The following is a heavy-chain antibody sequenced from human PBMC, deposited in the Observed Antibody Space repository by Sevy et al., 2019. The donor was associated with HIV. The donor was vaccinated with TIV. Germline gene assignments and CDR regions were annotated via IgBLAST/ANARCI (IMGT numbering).Heavy chain of an antibody. CDR2: LYYSGTT. V-gene: IGHV4-39*01. CDR3: ARLSCSGGTLFDT. Sequence: SETLSLTCTVYGDSISRSNYYWGWIRQPPGKGLEWIGNLYYSGTTYYTPSLKSRVTIFVDTSKNQFSLKLNSVTAADTAVYYCARLSCSGGTLFDTWGQGTLVTVSS. CDR1: GDSISRSNYY. D-gene: IGHD3-10*02. J-gene: IGHJ4*02.